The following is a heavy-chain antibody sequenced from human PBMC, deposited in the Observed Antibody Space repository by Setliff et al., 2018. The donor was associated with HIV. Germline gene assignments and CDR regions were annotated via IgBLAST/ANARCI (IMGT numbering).Heavy chain of an antibody. CDR1: GGSISSYY. Sequence: SETLSLTCTVSGGSISSYYWSWIRQPPGKGLEWIGEINHSGSTNYNPSLKSRVTISVDTSKNQFSLRLTSVAATDTAVYYCARDDRCSGDTCYYYWGQGALVTVSS. D-gene: IGHD2-15*01. J-gene: IGHJ4*02. CDR2: INHSGST. V-gene: IGHV4-34*01. CDR3: ARDDRCSGDTCYYY.